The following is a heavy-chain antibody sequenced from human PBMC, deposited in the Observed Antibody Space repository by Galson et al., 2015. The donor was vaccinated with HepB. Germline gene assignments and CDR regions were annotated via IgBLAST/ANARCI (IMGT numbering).Heavy chain of an antibody. V-gene: IGHV3-23*01. Sequence: SLRLSCAASGFTFSSYAMSWVRQAPGKGLEWVSAISGSGGSTYYADSVKGRFTISRDNSKNTLYLQMNSLRAEDMAVYYCAKDGTYYYDSSGPVPFDYWGQGTLVTVSS. CDR1: GFTFSSYA. CDR3: AKDGTYYYDSSGPVPFDY. J-gene: IGHJ4*02. D-gene: IGHD3-22*01. CDR2: ISGSGGST.